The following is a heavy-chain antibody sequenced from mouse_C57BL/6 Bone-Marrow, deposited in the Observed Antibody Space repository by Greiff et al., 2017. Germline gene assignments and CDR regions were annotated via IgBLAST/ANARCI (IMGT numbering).Heavy chain of an antibody. CDR3: ARSNYYGSYYFGY. J-gene: IGHJ2*01. CDR2: IYWDDDK. Sequence: QVTLKVSGPGILQSSQTLSLTCSFSGFSLSTSGMGVSWIRQPSGKGLEWLAHIYWDDDKRYNPSLKSRRTISKDTSRKQVFLKITSADTADTATDYCARSNYYGSYYFGYWGQCTTLTVSS. CDR1: GFSLSTSGMG. V-gene: IGHV8-12*01. D-gene: IGHD1-1*01.